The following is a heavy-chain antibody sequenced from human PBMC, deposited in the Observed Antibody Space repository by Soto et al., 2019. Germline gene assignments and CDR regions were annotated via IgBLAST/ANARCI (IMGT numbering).Heavy chain of an antibody. CDR3: ARGSNIVVMVAACDY. D-gene: IGHD2-15*01. V-gene: IGHV3-30-3*01. CDR2: ISYDGSNK. CDR1: GFTFSSYA. J-gene: IGHJ4*02. Sequence: QVQLVESGGGVVQPGRSLRLSCAASGFTFSSYAMHWVRQAPGKGLEWVAVISYDGSNKYYADSVKGRFTISRDNSKNTLYLQMNSLRAEDTAVYYCARGSNIVVMVAACDYWGQVTLVTVAA.